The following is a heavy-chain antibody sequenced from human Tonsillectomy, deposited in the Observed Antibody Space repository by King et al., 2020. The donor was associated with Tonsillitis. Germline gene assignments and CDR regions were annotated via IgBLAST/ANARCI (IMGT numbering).Heavy chain of an antibody. CDR1: GFTFSSYD. V-gene: IGHV3-48*01. J-gene: IGHJ4*02. D-gene: IGHD1-26*01. Sequence: QLVQSGGGLVQPGGSLRLSCAASGFTFSSYDMKWIRQAPGKGLEWLSYISSSSNTIYYADSVKGRFTISRDNAKNSLYLQMNSLRVEDTAVYFCVRVMREGDKSVYWGQGTLLTVSS. CDR2: ISSSSNTI. CDR3: VRVMREGDKSVY.